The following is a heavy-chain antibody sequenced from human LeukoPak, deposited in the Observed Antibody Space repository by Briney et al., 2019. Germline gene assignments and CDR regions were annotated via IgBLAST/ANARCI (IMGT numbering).Heavy chain of an antibody. CDR1: GGSISSSSFY. CDR2: IYYSGNT. Sequence: SETLSLTCTVSGGSISSSSFYWGWIRQPPGKGLEWLGSIYYSGNTYYNPSLKSRVSISVDTSKNQFSLKLSSVTAADTAVDYCARHPGRLFDYWGQGTLVTVSS. V-gene: IGHV4-39*01. J-gene: IGHJ4*02. CDR3: ARHPGRLFDY.